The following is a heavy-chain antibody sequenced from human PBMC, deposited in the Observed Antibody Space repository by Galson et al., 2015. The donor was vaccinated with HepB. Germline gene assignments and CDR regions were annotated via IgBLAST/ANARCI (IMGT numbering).Heavy chain of an antibody. CDR3: TTDNTRKNDFDWLLSFGGYYYYGMDV. V-gene: IGHV3-15*01. CDR2: IKSKTDGGTT. CDR1: GFTFSNAW. J-gene: IGHJ6*02. Sequence: SLRLSCAASGFTFSNAWMSWVRQAPGKGLEWVGRIKSKTDGGTTDYAAPVKGRFTISRDDSKNTLYLQMNSLKTEDTAVYYRTTDNTRKNDFDWLLSFGGYYYYGMDVWGQGTTVTVSS. D-gene: IGHD3-9*01.